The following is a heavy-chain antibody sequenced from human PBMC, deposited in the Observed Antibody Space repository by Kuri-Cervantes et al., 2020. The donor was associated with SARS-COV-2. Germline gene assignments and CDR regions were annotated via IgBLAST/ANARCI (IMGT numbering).Heavy chain of an antibody. D-gene: IGHD3-10*01. CDR3: ARITMVRGVIYMDV. V-gene: IGHV4-38-2*01. CDR1: GYSISSGYY. J-gene: IGHJ6*03. CDR2: IYHSGST. Sequence: GSLRLSCAVSGYSISSGYYWGWIRQPPGKGLEWIGSIYHSGSTYYNPSLKSRVTISVDTSKNQFSLKLSSVTAPDTAVYYCARITMVRGVIYMDVWGKGTTVTVSS.